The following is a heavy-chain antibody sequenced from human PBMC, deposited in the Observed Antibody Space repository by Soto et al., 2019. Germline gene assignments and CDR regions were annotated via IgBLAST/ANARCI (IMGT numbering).Heavy chain of an antibody. J-gene: IGHJ6*02. Sequence: LRLSCATSGFTFSSYALSWVRQAPGKGLEWVSGISGSGGSTYYADSVKGRFTISRDNSKNTLYLQMNSLRAEDTAVYYCAKDLRSSTYYYGMDVWGQGTTVTVSS. V-gene: IGHV3-23*01. CDR3: AKDLRSSTYYYGMDV. CDR2: ISGSGGST. CDR1: GFTFSSYA. D-gene: IGHD2-2*01.